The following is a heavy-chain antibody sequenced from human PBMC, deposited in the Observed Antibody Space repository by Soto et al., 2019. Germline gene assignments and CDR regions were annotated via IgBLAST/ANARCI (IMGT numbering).Heavy chain of an antibody. CDR1: GYIFTTYA. J-gene: IGHJ4*02. CDR3: ARDLFCSGGSCSAPLDY. Sequence: GASVKVSCKASGYIFTTYAMHWVRQAPGQRLEWMGWINAGNGHTKYSQKFQGRVTIIRDTSATTAYLELSSLRSEDTAVYYCARDLFCSGGSCSAPLDYWGLGTLVTVPS. D-gene: IGHD2-15*01. V-gene: IGHV1-3*01. CDR2: INAGNGHT.